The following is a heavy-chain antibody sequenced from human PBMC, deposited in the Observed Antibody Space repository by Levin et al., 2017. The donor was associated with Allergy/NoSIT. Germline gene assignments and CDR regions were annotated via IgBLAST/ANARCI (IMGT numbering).Heavy chain of an antibody. V-gene: IGHV1-18*01. CDR1: GYTFKNYG. CDR2: ISTHNGNT. Sequence: PVASVKVSCKASGYTFKNYGISWVRQAPGQGLEWMGWISTHNGNTNYAQSFQGRVTMTTDTSTSTADMELRSLISGDTAVYYCARFVVTPVSYFYMDVWGKGTTVTVSS. J-gene: IGHJ6*03. CDR3: ARFVVTPVSYFYMDV. D-gene: IGHD2-2*01.